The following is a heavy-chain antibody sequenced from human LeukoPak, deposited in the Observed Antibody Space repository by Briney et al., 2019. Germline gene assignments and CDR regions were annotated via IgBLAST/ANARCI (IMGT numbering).Heavy chain of an antibody. Sequence: GGFLRLFCAASGFTFSSYAMSWVRQAPGKGLEWVAAISGSGGSTYYADSVKGRFTISRDNFKNTLYLQMNSLRAEDTAVYYCAKEVIVGVSFDYWGQGTLVTVSS. CDR2: ISGSGGST. J-gene: IGHJ4*02. V-gene: IGHV3-23*01. CDR3: AKEVIVGVSFDY. CDR1: GFTFSSYA. D-gene: IGHD1-26*01.